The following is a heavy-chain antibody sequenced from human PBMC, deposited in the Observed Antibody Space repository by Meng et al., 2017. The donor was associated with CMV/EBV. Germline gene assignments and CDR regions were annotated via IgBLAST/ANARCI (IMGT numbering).Heavy chain of an antibody. D-gene: IGHD6-6*01. V-gene: IGHV3-21*01. CDR1: GFTFSSYS. CDR2: ISSSSSYI. CDR3: ARGAAARPIDY. J-gene: IGHJ4*02. Sequence: GESLKTSCAASGFTFSSYSMNWVRQAPGKGLEWVSSISSSSSYIYYADSVKGRFTISRDNAKNSLYLQMSSLRAEDTAVYYCARGAAARPIDYWGQGTLVTVSS.